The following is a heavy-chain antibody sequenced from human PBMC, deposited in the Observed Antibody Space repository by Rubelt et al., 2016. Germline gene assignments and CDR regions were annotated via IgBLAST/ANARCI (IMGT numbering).Heavy chain of an antibody. J-gene: IGHJ4*02. CDR2: INSDGCST. V-gene: IGHV3-74*02. Sequence: EVQLVESGGGLVQPGGSLRLSCAASGFTVSSNYMSWVRQAPGKGLVWVSRINSDGCSTSYADSVKGRFTISRDKSENSLYLEMNSVRAEDTAVYYCAGARGCFDYWGQGTLVTVSS. D-gene: IGHD1-26*01. CDR3: AGARGCFDY. CDR1: GFTVSSNY.